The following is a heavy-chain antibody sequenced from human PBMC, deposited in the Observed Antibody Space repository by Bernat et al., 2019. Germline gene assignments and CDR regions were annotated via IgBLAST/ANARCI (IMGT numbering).Heavy chain of an antibody. CDR3: AKEFPGAPDY. V-gene: IGHV3-30-3*01. Sequence: QVQLVESGGGVVQPGRSLRLSCATSGFTFSSYAMHWVRQAPGKGLEWVAVISYDGSNKYYADSVKGRFTISRDNSKNTLYLQMNSLRAEDTAVYYCAKEFPGAPDYWGQGTLVTVSS. J-gene: IGHJ4*02. CDR2: ISYDGSNK. CDR1: GFTFSSYA. D-gene: IGHD2-21*01.